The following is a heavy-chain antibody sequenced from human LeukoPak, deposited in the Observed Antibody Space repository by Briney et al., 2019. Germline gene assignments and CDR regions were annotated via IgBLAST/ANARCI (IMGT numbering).Heavy chain of an antibody. J-gene: IGHJ4*02. Sequence: GRSLRLSCAASGFTFSSYGMHWVRQAPGKGLEWVAVISYDGSNKYYADSVKGRFTISRDNSKNTLYLQMNSLRAEDTAVYYCAKDRGREYYFAYWGQGTLVTVSS. V-gene: IGHV3-30*18. CDR3: AKDRGREYYFAY. CDR2: ISYDGSNK. CDR1: GFTFSSYG. D-gene: IGHD3-16*01.